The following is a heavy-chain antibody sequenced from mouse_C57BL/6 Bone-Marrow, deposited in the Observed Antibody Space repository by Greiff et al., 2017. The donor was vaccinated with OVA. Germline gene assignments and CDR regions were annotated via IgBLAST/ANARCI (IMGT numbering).Heavy chain of an antibody. CDR2: IYPGSGST. CDR3: ARSGYDSKGGFAY. Sequence: QVQLQQPGAELVKPGASVKMSCKASGYTFTSYWITWVKQRPGQGLEWIGDIYPGSGSTTYNEKFKSKATLTVDTSSSTAYMQLSSLKSEDAAVYYCARSGYDSKGGFAYWGQGTLVTVSA. V-gene: IGHV1-55*01. J-gene: IGHJ3*01. CDR1: GYTFTSYW. D-gene: IGHD2-5*01.